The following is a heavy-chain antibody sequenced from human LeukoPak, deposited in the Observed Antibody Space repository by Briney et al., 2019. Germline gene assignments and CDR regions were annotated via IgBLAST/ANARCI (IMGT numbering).Heavy chain of an antibody. J-gene: IGHJ4*01. CDR2: INPNSGGT. Sequence: ASVKVSCKASGYTFTGYYMHWVRQAPGQGLEWMGWINPNSGGTNYAQKFQGRVTMTRDTSISTAYMELSRLRSDDTAVYYCARDNLPYYYGSGSYTYYFDYWGQEPWSPSPQ. CDR1: GYTFTGYY. CDR3: ARDNLPYYYGSGSYTYYFDY. V-gene: IGHV1-2*02. D-gene: IGHD3-10*01.